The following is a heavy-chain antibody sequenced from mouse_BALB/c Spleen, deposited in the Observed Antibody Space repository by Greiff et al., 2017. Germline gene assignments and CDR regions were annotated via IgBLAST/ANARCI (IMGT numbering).Heavy chain of an antibody. CDR1: GYTFTSYW. Sequence: VQLQQPGAELVKPGASVKLSCKASGYTFTSYWINWVKQRPGQGLEWIGNIYPSDSYTNYNQKFKDKATLTVDKSSSTAYMQLSSATSEDSAVYNCTTGIYDYDGAMDYWGQGTSVTVSS. J-gene: IGHJ4*01. CDR3: TTGIYDYDGAMDY. D-gene: IGHD2-4*01. V-gene: IGHV1-69*02. CDR2: IYPSDSYT.